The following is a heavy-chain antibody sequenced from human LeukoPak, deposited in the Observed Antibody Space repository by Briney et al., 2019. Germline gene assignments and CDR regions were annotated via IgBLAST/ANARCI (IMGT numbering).Heavy chain of an antibody. CDR2: IYSGGTT. D-gene: IGHD3-10*01. J-gene: IGHJ5*02. CDR1: GFTVNSNY. CDR3: ARGFSRGFDP. V-gene: IGHV3-53*01. Sequence: PGGSLRLSCAASGFTVNSNYWSWVRQAPGKGLEWVSVIYSGGTTYYADSVKGRFTFSRDNSKNTLHPQMNSLRAEDTAVYYCARGFSRGFDPWGQGTLVIVSS.